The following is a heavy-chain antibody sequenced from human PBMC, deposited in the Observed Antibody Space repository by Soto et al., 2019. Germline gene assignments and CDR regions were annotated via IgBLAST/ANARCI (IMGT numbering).Heavy chain of an antibody. CDR3: TRRVRSTGLLDY. CDR2: VYYTGST. Sequence: QLQLRESGPGLVKPSETLSLTCTVSGNSISGTSSFWAWIRQPPGENLEWIGSVYYTGSTYYNSSLKSRVSISIDTSKNQFSLSLNSVTAADTAVYYCTRRVRSTGLLDYWGQGALVTVSS. CDR1: GNSISGTSSF. J-gene: IGHJ4*02. V-gene: IGHV4-39*01. D-gene: IGHD4-4*01.